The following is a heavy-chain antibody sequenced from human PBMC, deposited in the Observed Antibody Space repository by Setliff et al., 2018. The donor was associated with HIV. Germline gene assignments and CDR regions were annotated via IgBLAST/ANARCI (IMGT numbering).Heavy chain of an antibody. D-gene: IGHD1-20*01. CDR1: GFTFSSYG. J-gene: IGHJ6*03. CDR2: IHYDVSSK. V-gene: IGHV3-30*02. CDR3: AKSFNSGPTNWNIDV. Sequence: GGSLRLSCAAFGFTFSSYGMHWVRQAPGKGLEWVAFIHYDVSSKYYGDSVKGRFTISRDNSRNTLYLQMNSLRSEDTAVYFCAKSFNSGPTNWNIDVWGTGTTVTVSS.